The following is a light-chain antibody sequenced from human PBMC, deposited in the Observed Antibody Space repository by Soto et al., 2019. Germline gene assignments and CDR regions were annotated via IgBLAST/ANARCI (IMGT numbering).Light chain of an antibody. J-gene: IGLJ1*01. CDR1: SSDGGGYNY. V-gene: IGLV2-14*01. CDR3: SSYTSSSTLV. Sequence: QSALTQPASVSGSPGQSITISCTGTSSDGGGYNYVSWYQQHPGKAPKLMIYDVSNRPSGVSNRFSGSKSGNTASLTISGLQAEDEADYYCSSYTSSSTLVFGTGTKVTDL. CDR2: DVS.